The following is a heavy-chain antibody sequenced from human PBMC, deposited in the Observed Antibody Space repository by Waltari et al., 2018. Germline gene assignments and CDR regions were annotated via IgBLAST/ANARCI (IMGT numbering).Heavy chain of an antibody. J-gene: IGHJ6*02. Sequence: EVQLVESGGGLIQPGGSLRLSCAASNFIVSRNYINWVRQAPGKGLGWVSLIYSGGSTYYADSVKVRFTISRDNSKKTVYLQMNNLRAEDTAVYFCASGEVEPLEYYGLDVWGQGTTVTVSS. V-gene: IGHV3-53*01. D-gene: IGHD1-1*01. CDR2: IYSGGST. CDR3: ASGEVEPLEYYGLDV. CDR1: NFIVSRNY.